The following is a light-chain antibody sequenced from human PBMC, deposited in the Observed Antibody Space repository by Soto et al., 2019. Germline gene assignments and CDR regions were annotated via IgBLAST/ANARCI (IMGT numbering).Light chain of an antibody. CDR2: GNS. V-gene: IGLV1-40*01. J-gene: IGLJ1*01. CDR3: SAYTVSRTDV. Sequence: QSVLTQPPSVSGAPGQRVTISCTGSSSNIGAGYDVHWYQQLPGTAPKLLIYGNSNRPSGVPDRFSGSKSGNTASLTISGLQGEDEADYYCSAYTVSRTDVFGTGTKVTVL. CDR1: SSNIGAGYD.